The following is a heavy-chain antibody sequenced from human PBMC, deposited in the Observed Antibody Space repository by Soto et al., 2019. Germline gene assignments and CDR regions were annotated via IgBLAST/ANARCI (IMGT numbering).Heavy chain of an antibody. D-gene: IGHD2-21*02. CDR1: GFSLSTSGVG. Sequence: QITLKESGPTLVKPTQTLTLTCTFSGFSLSTSGVGVGWIRQPPGKALEWLALIYWNDDKRYSPSLKSRLTITRDTPKTPVVLTMTNMDPVDTATYYCAHRYCCGDCYSSAPFDYWGQGTLVTVSS. CDR2: IYWNDDK. V-gene: IGHV2-5*01. J-gene: IGHJ4*02. CDR3: AHRYCCGDCYSSAPFDY.